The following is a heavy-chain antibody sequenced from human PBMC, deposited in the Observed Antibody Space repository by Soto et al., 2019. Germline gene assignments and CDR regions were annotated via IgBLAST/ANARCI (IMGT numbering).Heavy chain of an antibody. CDR1: GAALNSGNYY. Sequence: SETLSLTCSVSGAALNSGNYYWSWIRQVPGKGLEWIGHIYVTGAVDYNPSLRDRITISQDTSERQLSLNLRLVTAADTAVYYCARLRIATNNYKWFDPWGQGTLVTVYS. J-gene: IGHJ5*02. CDR3: ARLRIATNNYKWFDP. CDR2: IYVTGAV. V-gene: IGHV4-31*03. D-gene: IGHD2-21*01.